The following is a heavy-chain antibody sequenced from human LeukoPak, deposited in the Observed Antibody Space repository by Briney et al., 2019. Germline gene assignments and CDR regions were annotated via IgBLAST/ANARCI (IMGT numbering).Heavy chain of an antibody. J-gene: IGHJ4*02. CDR3: ARSYYYDSSDPTDY. Sequence: SETLSLTCTVSGGSISSYYWSWIRQPPGKGLEWIGYIYYSGSTNYNPSLKSRVTISVDTSKNQFSLKLSSVTAADTAVYYCARSYYYDSSDPTDYWGQGTLVTVSS. CDR1: GGSISSYY. V-gene: IGHV4-59*12. D-gene: IGHD3-22*01. CDR2: IYYSGST.